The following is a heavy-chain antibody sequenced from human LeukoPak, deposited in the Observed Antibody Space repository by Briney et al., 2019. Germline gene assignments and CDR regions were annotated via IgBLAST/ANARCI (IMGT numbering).Heavy chain of an antibody. CDR2: ISGSGGST. CDR1: GFTFSSYA. J-gene: IGHJ3*02. D-gene: IGHD4-17*01. Sequence: GGSLRLSCAASGFTFSSYAMSWVRQAPGKGLEWVSAISGSGGSTYYADSVKGRFTISRDNSKNTLYLQMNSLRAEDTAVYYCAREPPTTVTVSGAFDIWGQGTMVTVSS. CDR3: AREPPTTVTVSGAFDI. V-gene: IGHV3-23*01.